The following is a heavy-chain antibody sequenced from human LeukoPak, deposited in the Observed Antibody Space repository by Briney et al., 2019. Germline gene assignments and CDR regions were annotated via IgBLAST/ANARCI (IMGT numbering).Heavy chain of an antibody. CDR3: ARHQTIGGAFDM. D-gene: IGHD4/OR15-4a*01. J-gene: IGHJ3*02. CDR2: IYSGDSDT. V-gene: IGHV5-51*01. CDR1: GCSFTSYW. Sequence: GEALQSSSHGSGCSFTSYWIGWGGRMPGKGGEWMGIIYSGDSDTTYSPSFQGQVTISADKSISTAYLKWNSLKASDTAMYYCARHQTIGGAFDMWGEGTMVTVS.